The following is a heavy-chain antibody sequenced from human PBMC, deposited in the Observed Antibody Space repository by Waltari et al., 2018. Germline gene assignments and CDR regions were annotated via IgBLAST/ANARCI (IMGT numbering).Heavy chain of an antibody. CDR2: IYHSGST. CDR3: ARDHREGSSWYGYDY. CDR1: GGSISSSNW. Sequence: QVQLQESGPGLVKPSGTLSLTCAVSGGSISSSNWWSWVRQPPGKGLEWIGEIYHSGSTNYNPSLKSRGTISVDKSKNQFSLKLSSVTAADTAVYYCARDHREGSSWYGYDYWGQGTLVTVSS. D-gene: IGHD6-13*01. J-gene: IGHJ4*02. V-gene: IGHV4-4*02.